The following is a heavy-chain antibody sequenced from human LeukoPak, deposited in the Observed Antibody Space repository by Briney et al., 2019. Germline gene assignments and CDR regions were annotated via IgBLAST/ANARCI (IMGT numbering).Heavy chain of an antibody. CDR2: IRYDGSNK. D-gene: IGHD4-17*01. V-gene: IGHV3-30*02. J-gene: IGHJ3*02. CDR3: AKDFYDYGDIAFDI. Sequence: GSLRLSCAASGFTFSSYGMHWVRQAPGKGLEWVAFIRYDGSNKYYADSVKGRFTISRDNSKNTLYLQMNSLRAEDTAVYYCAKDFYDYGDIAFDIWGQGTMVTVSS. CDR1: GFTFSSYG.